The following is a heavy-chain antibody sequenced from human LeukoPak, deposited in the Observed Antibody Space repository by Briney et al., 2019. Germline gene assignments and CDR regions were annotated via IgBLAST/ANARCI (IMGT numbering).Heavy chain of an antibody. V-gene: IGHV4-59*01. J-gene: IGHJ6*03. CDR3: ARGVGATISYYHYYIDV. D-gene: IGHD1-26*01. Sequence: SETLCLTCTVSGGSISSYYWSWIRQPPGKGLEWIGYIYYSGSTNYNPSLKSRVTISVDTSKNQFSLKLSSVTAADTAVYYCARGVGATISYYHYYIDVWGKGTTVTVSS. CDR2: IYYSGST. CDR1: GGSISSYY.